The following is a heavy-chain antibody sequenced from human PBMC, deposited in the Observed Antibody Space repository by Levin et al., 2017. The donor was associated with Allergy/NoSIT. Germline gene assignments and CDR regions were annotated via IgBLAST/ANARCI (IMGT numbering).Heavy chain of an antibody. CDR1: GFTFSSYW. V-gene: IGHV3-7*01. J-gene: IGHJ3*02. CDR2: LKQDGSEK. CDR3: AREMYSSSWYFHAFDI. Sequence: GGSLRLSCAASGFTFSSYWMSWVRQAPGKGLEWVANLKQDGSEKYYVDSVKGRFTISRDNAKNSLYLQMNSLRAEDTAVYYCAREMYSSSWYFHAFDIWGQGTMVTVSS. D-gene: IGHD6-13*01.